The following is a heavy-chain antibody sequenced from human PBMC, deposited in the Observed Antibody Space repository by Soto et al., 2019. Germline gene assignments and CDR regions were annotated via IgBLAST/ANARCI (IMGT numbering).Heavy chain of an antibody. D-gene: IGHD2-8*01. CDR2: LYWDDGK. J-gene: IGHJ4*02. CDR1: GFSLSTSGVG. V-gene: IGHV2-5*02. Sequence: QITLKESGPTLVKPTQPLTLTCTFSGFSLSTSGVGVGWIRQPPGKDLEWLALLYWDDGKRYSPSLKSRLTITKHTSKNQVVLTLTNMDPVDTATYYCEHLYSTDFDYWGQGTLVTVSS. CDR3: EHLYSTDFDY.